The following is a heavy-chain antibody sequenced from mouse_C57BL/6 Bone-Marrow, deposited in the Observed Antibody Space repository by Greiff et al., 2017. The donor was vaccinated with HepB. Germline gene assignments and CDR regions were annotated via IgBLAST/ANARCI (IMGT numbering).Heavy chain of an antibody. CDR3: AKKNWDGWYFDV. Sequence: QVQLQQSGPGLVQPSQSLSITCTVSRFSLTSYGVHWVRQPPGKGLEWLGVIWSGGSTDYNAAFISRLSISKDNSKSQVFFKMNSLQADDTAIYYCAKKNWDGWYFDVWGTGTTVTVSS. CDR2: IWSGGST. V-gene: IGHV2-4*01. J-gene: IGHJ1*03. D-gene: IGHD4-1*01. CDR1: RFSLTSYG.